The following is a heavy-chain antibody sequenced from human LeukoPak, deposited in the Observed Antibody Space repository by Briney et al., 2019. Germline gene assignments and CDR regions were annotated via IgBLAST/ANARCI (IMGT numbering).Heavy chain of an antibody. CDR2: INPNSGGS. Sequence: ASVKVSCKTSVYTFTGYYMHWVRQAPGQGLEWVGWINPNSGGSNYAQKFQGRVTMTRDTSISTTYMELNRLTSDDTAVYYCARGEGGDGYNWRDYWGQGTLVTVSS. D-gene: IGHD5-24*01. V-gene: IGHV1-2*02. CDR1: VYTFTGYY. CDR3: ARGEGGDGYNWRDY. J-gene: IGHJ4*02.